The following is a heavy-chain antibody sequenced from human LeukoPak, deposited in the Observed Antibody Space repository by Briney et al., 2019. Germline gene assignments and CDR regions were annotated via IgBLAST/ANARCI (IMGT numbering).Heavy chain of an antibody. CDR1: GYTFTSYG. CDR2: ISAYNGNT. V-gene: IGHV1-18*01. CDR3: ARDRSGSHSRTYYYYGMDV. J-gene: IGHJ6*02. D-gene: IGHD1-26*01. Sequence: ASVKVSCKASGYTFTSYGISWVRQAPGQGLEWMGWISAYNGNTNYAQKLQGRVTMTTDTSTSTAYMELRSLRSDDTAVYYCARDRSGSHSRTYYYYGMDVWGQGTTVTVSS.